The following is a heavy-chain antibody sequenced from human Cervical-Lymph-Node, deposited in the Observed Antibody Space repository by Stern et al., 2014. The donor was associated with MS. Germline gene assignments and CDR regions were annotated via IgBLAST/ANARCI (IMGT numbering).Heavy chain of an antibody. V-gene: IGHV1-69*06. J-gene: IGHJ6*02. CDR1: GGTFSSYA. CDR2: VIPIFGTA. CDR3: ARVEGYSSGWYYYYYGMDV. D-gene: IGHD6-19*01. Sequence: QVQLVQSGAEVKKPGSSVKVSCKASGGTFSSYAISWVRQAPGQGLEWMGGVIPIFGTASYAQKFQGRVTITADKSTSTAYMELSSLRSEDTAVYYCARVEGYSSGWYYYYYGMDVWGQGTTVTVSS.